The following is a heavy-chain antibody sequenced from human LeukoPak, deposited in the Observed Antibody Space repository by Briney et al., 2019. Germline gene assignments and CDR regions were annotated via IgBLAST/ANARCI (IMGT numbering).Heavy chain of an antibody. D-gene: IGHD3-22*01. CDR2: ISSTSTFI. Sequence: GGSLRLSRAASGFTFRRYSMNWVRQAPGKGLEWVASISSTSTFIYSADSVKGRFTISRDTAKNSLFLQMNSLRAEDTAIYYCARDYFDSSDYPQTYYYYYMDVWGKGTTVTVSS. J-gene: IGHJ6*03. CDR1: GFTFRRYS. V-gene: IGHV3-21*01. CDR3: ARDYFDSSDYPQTYYYYYMDV.